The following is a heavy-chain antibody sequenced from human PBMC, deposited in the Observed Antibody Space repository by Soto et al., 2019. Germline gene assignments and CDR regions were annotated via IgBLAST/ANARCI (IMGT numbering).Heavy chain of an antibody. V-gene: IGHV3-73*01. J-gene: IGHJ3*02. CDR2: IRSKANSYAT. CDR1: GFTFSGSA. Sequence: GGSLRLSCAASGFTFSGSAMHWVRQASGKGLEWVGRIRSKANSYATAYAASVKGRFTISRDDSKNTAYLQMNSLKTEDTAVYYCTRQYHCSGGSCYPVYGRAFDIWGQGTMVTVSS. CDR3: TRQYHCSGGSCYPVYGRAFDI. D-gene: IGHD2-15*01.